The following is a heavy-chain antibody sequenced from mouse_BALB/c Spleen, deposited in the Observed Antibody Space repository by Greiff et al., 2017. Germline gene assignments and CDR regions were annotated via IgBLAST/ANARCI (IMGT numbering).Heavy chain of an antibody. CDR1: GFNIKDTY. Sequence: VQLQQSGAELVKPGASVKLSCTASGFNIKDTYMHWVKQRPEQGLEWIGRIDPANGNTKYDPKFQGKATITADTSSNTAYLQLSSLTSEDTAVYYCASFYDGYYGAYWGQGTLVTVSA. CDR3: ASFYDGYYGAY. V-gene: IGHV14-3*02. D-gene: IGHD2-3*01. J-gene: IGHJ3*01. CDR2: IDPANGNT.